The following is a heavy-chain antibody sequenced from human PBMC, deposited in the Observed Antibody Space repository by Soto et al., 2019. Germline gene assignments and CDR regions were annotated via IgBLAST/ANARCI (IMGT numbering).Heavy chain of an antibody. CDR1: GFTFSSYA. CDR3: AKSPHQLLFLAFDI. D-gene: IGHD2-15*01. Sequence: EVQLLESGGGLVQPGGSLRLSCAASGFTFSSYAMSWVRQAPGKGLEWVSAISGSGGSTYYAESVKGRFNISSDNSKNPLYLQMNSLRADDTAVYYVAKSPHQLLFLAFDIWGQGTMVTVSS. V-gene: IGHV3-23*01. CDR2: ISGSGGST. J-gene: IGHJ3*02.